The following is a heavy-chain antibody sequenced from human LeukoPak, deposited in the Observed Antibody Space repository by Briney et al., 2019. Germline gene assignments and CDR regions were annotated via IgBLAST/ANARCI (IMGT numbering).Heavy chain of an antibody. J-gene: IGHJ6*03. V-gene: IGHV3-23*01. CDR2: ISGSGGSK. D-gene: IGHD1-26*01. CDR1: GFTFSSHP. CDR3: AKDSKIVGPTFRSYHYMDV. Sequence: GGSLRLSCAASGFTFSSHPMHWVRQAPGKGLEWVSGISGSGGSKYYADSVKGRFTISRDNSKNTLYLQMNSLRVDDTAVYYCAKDSKIVGPTFRSYHYMDVRGKGTTVTVSS.